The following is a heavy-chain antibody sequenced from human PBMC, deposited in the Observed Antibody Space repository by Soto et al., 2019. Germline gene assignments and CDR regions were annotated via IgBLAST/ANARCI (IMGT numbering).Heavy chain of an antibody. CDR3: AAATYDFWSGYYFDY. J-gene: IGHJ4*02. CDR1: GFTFTSSA. Sequence: SVKVSCKASGFTFTSSAVQWVRQARGQRLEWIGWIVVGSGNTNYTQKFQERVTITRXXXXXXAXMXLXXXXSEXTAVYYCAAATYDFWSGYYFDYWGQGTLVTVSS. D-gene: IGHD3-3*01. CDR2: IVVGSGNT. V-gene: IGHV1-58*01.